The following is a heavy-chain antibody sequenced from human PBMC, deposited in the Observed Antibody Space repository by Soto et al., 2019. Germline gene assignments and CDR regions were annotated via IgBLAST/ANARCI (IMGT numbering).Heavy chain of an antibody. D-gene: IGHD6-19*01. CDR1: GFTFSSYG. Sequence: QVQLVESGGGVVQPGRSLRLSCAASGFTFSSYGMHWVRQAPGKGLEWVAVISYDGSNKYYADSVKGRFTISRDNSKNTLYLQMNSLRAEDTAVYYCAKGLGQWLVRGGNYCGQGTLVTVSS. CDR3: AKGLGQWLVRGGNY. J-gene: IGHJ4*02. CDR2: ISYDGSNK. V-gene: IGHV3-30*18.